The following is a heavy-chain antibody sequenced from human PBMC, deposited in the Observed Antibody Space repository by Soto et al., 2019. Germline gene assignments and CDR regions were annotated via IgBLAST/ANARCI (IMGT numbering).Heavy chain of an antibody. V-gene: IGHV3-48*02. CDR3: ARVIRSSSSLYYFDY. D-gene: IGHD6-13*01. CDR2: ISSSSSTI. CDR1: GFTFSSYS. J-gene: IGHJ4*02. Sequence: EVQLVESGGGLVPPGGSLRLSCAASGFTFSSYSMNWVRQAPGKGLEWVSYISSSSSTIYYADSVKGRFTISRDNAKNSLYLQMNSLRDEDTAVYYCARVIRSSSSLYYFDYWGQGTLVTVSS.